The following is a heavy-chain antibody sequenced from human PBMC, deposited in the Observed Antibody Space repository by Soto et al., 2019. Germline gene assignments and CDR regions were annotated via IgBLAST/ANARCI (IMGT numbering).Heavy chain of an antibody. CDR3: ARGRIVASIHDAFEI. Sequence: QGQLLQSGDEVKTPGASVRVSCRASGYPFTSYGISWVRQAPGQGLEWVAWISAYNGKRDTAQKFQDRVTMTLDTSTDTAHMDLGDLTSADTAVCYCARGRIVASIHDAFEIWGQGTKVTVSS. J-gene: IGHJ3*02. V-gene: IGHV1-18*01. CDR1: GYPFTSYG. D-gene: IGHD5-12*01. CDR2: ISAYNGKR.